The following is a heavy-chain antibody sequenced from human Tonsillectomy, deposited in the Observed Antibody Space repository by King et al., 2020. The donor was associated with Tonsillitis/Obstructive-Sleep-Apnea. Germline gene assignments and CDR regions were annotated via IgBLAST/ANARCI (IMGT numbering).Heavy chain of an antibody. D-gene: IGHD5-18*01. Sequence: VQLVESGGGLVQPGGSLRLSCAASGFIFSSHWMYWVRQAPGKGLEWVANIKQDGSEKYYVDSVKGRFIISRDNAKNSLYLQMNSLRAEDTAVYYCACGNNMDDWGKGTTVTVSS. CDR2: IKQDGSEK. CDR1: GFIFSSHW. CDR3: ACGNNMDD. J-gene: IGHJ6*03. V-gene: IGHV3-7*02.